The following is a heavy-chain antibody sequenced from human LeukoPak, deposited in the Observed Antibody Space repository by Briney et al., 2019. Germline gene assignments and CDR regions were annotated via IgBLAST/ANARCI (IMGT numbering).Heavy chain of an antibody. D-gene: IGHD3-10*01. Sequence: ASVKVSCKVSGYTLTELSMHWVRQAPGKGREGMGGFDPEDGETIYAQKFQGRVTMTEDTSTDTAYMELSSLRSEDTAVYYCATDLGGTMVRGVIISGYWGQGTLVTVSS. CDR2: FDPEDGET. CDR3: ATDLGGTMVRGVIISGY. J-gene: IGHJ4*02. CDR1: GYTLTELS. V-gene: IGHV1-24*01.